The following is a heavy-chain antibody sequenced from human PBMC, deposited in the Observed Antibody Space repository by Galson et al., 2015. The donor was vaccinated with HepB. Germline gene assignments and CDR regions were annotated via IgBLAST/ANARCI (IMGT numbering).Heavy chain of an antibody. CDR3: AKVYGSGSYPFDY. Sequence: SLRLSCAASGFTFSSYAMSWVRQAPGKGLEWVSAISGSGGSTYYADSVKGRFTISRDNSKNTLYLQMNSLRAEDTAVYYCAKVYGSGSYPFDYWGQGTLVTVSS. J-gene: IGHJ4*02. V-gene: IGHV3-23*01. D-gene: IGHD3-10*01. CDR2: ISGSGGST. CDR1: GFTFSSYA.